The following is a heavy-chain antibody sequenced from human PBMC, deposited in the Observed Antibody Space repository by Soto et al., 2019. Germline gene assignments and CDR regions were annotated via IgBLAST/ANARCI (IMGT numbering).Heavy chain of an antibody. CDR3: ARYDAGYSSSWYFDY. J-gene: IGHJ4*02. CDR2: AYYSGNT. V-gene: IGHV4-31*03. D-gene: IGHD6-13*01. CDR1: GGSISSSGFS. Sequence: SETLSLTCTVSGGSISSSGFSRGWVRQPPGKGLEWIGYAYYSGNTYYNPSLKSRVTISVDTSRNQFSLKLSSVTAADTAVYYCARYDAGYSSSWYFDYWGQGTLVTVSS.